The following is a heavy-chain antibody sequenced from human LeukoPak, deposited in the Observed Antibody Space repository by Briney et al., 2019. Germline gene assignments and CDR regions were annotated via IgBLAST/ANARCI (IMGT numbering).Heavy chain of an antibody. V-gene: IGHV1-2*02. Sequence: ASVKVSCKASGYSFTGYFIHWVRQAPGQGLEWMGWIDPNTGGTDYAQKFQGRVTMTRDTSISTAYMELSRLRSDDTAVYYCARLGSPLFLLRPTEYYFDYWGQGTLVTVSS. CDR2: IDPNTGGT. CDR3: ARLGSPLFLLRPTEYYFDY. D-gene: IGHD3-3*01. CDR1: GYSFTGYF. J-gene: IGHJ4*02.